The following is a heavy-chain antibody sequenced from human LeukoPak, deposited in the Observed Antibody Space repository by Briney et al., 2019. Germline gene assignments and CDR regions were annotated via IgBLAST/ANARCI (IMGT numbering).Heavy chain of an antibody. J-gene: IGHJ3*02. CDR3: ARETLWDRIQQQLVRDAFDI. D-gene: IGHD6-13*01. Sequence: SETLSLTCTVSGGSISSGDYYWGWIRQPPGKGLEWIGYIYYSGSTYYNPSLKSRVTISVDTSKNQFSLKLSSVTAADTAVYYCARETLWDRIQQQLVRDAFDIWGQGTMVTVSS. CDR1: GGSISSGDYY. CDR2: IYYSGST. V-gene: IGHV4-30-4*01.